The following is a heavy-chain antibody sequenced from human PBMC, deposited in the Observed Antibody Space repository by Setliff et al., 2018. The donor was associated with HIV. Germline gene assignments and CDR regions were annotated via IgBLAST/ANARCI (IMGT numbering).Heavy chain of an antibody. CDR2: INPNNGGT. V-gene: IGHV1-2*06. Sequence: GASVKVSCKALGFLVTGYNVHWVRQAPGHGPEWLGRINPNNGGTNYAQKFQGRVTMSLDTSTSTVYLELKALTSDDTAVYYCVRPRVFDSFDVWGPGTVVTVSS. CDR1: GFLVTGYN. J-gene: IGHJ3*01. CDR3: VRPRVFDSFDV.